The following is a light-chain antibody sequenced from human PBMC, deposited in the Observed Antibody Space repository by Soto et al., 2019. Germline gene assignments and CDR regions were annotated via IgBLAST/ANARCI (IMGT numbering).Light chain of an antibody. J-gene: IGKJ4*01. Sequence: EIVLTQSPATLSLSPGERATLSCRASQSLSSFLAWYQQKPGQAPRLLIYDASNRATGIPARFSGSGSGTDFTLTVSNLEPEDFAVYYCQQYNNWPLTFGGGTKVEIK. V-gene: IGKV3-11*01. CDR2: DAS. CDR1: QSLSSF. CDR3: QQYNNWPLT.